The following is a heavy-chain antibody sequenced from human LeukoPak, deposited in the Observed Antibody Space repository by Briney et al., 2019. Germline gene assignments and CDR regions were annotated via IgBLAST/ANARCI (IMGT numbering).Heavy chain of an antibody. D-gene: IGHD6-19*01. Sequence: GGSLRLSCVASGFIFSNYEMNWVRQAPGKGLEWLSYISSSGSTIYYTDCVKGRFTISRDNAKKSLYLQMNSLRAEDTAVYFCARSDEITVADSYYYYAMDVWGKGTTVTVSS. J-gene: IGHJ6*04. CDR3: ARSDEITVADSYYYYAMDV. V-gene: IGHV3-48*03. CDR2: ISSSGSTI. CDR1: GFIFSNYE.